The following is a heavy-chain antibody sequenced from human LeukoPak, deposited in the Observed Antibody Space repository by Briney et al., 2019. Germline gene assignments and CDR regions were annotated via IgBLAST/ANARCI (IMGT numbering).Heavy chain of an antibody. CDR2: IKQDGSEK. Sequence: GGSLRLSCAASGFTYSSYWMSWVRQDPGKGLEWVANIKQDGSEKYYVDSVKGRFTISRDNAKNSLYLQMNSLRAEDTAVYYCARDHALIAVAGTSYYFDYWGQGTLVTVSS. V-gene: IGHV3-7*03. CDR3: ARDHALIAVAGTSYYFDY. CDR1: GFTYSSYW. J-gene: IGHJ4*02. D-gene: IGHD6-19*01.